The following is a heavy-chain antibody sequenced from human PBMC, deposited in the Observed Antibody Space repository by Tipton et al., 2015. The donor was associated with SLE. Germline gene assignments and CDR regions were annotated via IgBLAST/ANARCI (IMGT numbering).Heavy chain of an antibody. Sequence: GSLRLSCVASGFTFNSYAMGWVRQAPGKGLEWVSAITGTGGNAGSGGNTYYADSVKGRFTISRDNSKNILYLEMNSLRVDDTAVYFCASGQSLPLDYWGQGILVTVAS. CDR1: GFTFNSYA. V-gene: IGHV3-23*01. D-gene: IGHD2-15*01. J-gene: IGHJ4*02. CDR3: ASGQSLPLDY. CDR2: ITGTGGNAGSGGNT.